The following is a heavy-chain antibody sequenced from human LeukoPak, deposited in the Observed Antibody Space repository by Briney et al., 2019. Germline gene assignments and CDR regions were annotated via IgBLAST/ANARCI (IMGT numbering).Heavy chain of an antibody. CDR3: GARTVTTHYYGMDV. CDR1: GFTFSSFA. Sequence: PGGSLRLSCAASGFTFSSFAMSWVRQAPGKGLEWVSTISGSGSSTYYADSVKGRFTISRDKSKNTLYLQMNSLRAEDTAIYYCGARTVTTHYYGMDVWGQGTTVTVSS. CDR2: ISGSGSST. D-gene: IGHD4-17*01. V-gene: IGHV3-23*01. J-gene: IGHJ6*02.